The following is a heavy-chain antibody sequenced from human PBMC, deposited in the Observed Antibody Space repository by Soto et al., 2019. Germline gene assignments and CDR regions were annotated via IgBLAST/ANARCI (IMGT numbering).Heavy chain of an antibody. CDR1: GGTFSSYA. J-gene: IGHJ6*04. V-gene: IGHV1-69*13. CDR3: AASLLVVVPAATSYNYYYYGMDV. CDR2: IIPIFGTA. Sequence: GASVKVSCKASGGTFSSYAISWVRQAPGQGLEWMGGIIPIFGTANYAQKFQGRVTITADESTSTAYMELSSLRSEDTAVYYCAASLLVVVPAATSYNYYYYGMDVWGKGTTVTVSS. D-gene: IGHD2-2*01.